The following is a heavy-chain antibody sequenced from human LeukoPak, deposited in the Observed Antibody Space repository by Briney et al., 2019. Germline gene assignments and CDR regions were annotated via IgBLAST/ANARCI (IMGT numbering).Heavy chain of an antibody. CDR2: SHNSGST. Sequence: PSETLSLTCTVSGGSITNFYWSWIRQAPGKGLEWIGYSHNSGSTDYNPSLKSRVTMSVDTSKSQLSLKLSSVTAADTAVYYCAREMNYYDTTGYYLHYLDYWGQGTLVTVSS. CDR1: GGSITNFY. J-gene: IGHJ4*02. V-gene: IGHV4-59*01. D-gene: IGHD3-22*01. CDR3: AREMNYYDTTGYYLHYLDY.